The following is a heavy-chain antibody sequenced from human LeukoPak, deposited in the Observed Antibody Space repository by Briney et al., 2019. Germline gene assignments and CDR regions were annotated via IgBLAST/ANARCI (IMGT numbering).Heavy chain of an antibody. D-gene: IGHD1-26*01. J-gene: IGHJ5*02. Sequence: ASVKFSCKASGYTFTGYYMHWVRQAPGQGLEWMGWINPNSGGTNYAQKFQGRVTMTRDTSISTAYMELSRLRSDDTAVYYCARSVGAVTWFDPWGQGTLVTVSS. V-gene: IGHV1-2*02. CDR3: ARSVGAVTWFDP. CDR2: INPNSGGT. CDR1: GYTFTGYY.